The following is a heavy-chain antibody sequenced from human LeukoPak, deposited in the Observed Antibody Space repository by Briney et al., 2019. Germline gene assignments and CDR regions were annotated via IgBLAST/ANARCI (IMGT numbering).Heavy chain of an antibody. CDR3: ARVVAGKFDY. D-gene: IGHD6-19*01. V-gene: IGHV3-11*05. CDR2: ISGGCYT. Sequence: PGGSLRLSCAASAFTFSSYWMSWLRQAPGKGLEWVSYISGGCYTNSADSVKGRFSISRDNARNSVYLQMNSLRAGDTAVYYCARVVAGKFDYWGQGTLVTVSS. CDR1: AFTFSSYW. J-gene: IGHJ4*02.